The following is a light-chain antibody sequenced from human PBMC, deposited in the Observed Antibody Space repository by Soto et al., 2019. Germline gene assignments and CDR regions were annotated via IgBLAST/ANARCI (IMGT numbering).Light chain of an antibody. CDR3: AAWDDSLKGRV. J-gene: IGLJ7*01. Sequence: QLVLTQPPSASGTPGERVTISCSGSSTNIGSSTINWYQQVPGTAPKLLIYKNNQRPSGVPDRFSGSKSGTSASLAISGLQSEDEADYYCAAWDDSLKGRVFGGGTQLTVL. CDR2: KNN. CDR1: STNIGSST. V-gene: IGLV1-44*01.